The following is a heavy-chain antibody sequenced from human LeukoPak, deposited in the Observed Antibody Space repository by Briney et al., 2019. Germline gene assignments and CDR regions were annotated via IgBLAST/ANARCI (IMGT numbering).Heavy chain of an antibody. J-gene: IGHJ4*02. CDR2: ISSSSSYI. CDR1: GFTFSSYS. CDR3: ASIYCSGGSCYSRGDY. Sequence: GGSLRLSCAASGFTFSSYSMNWVRQAPGKGLEWVSSISSSSSYIYYADSVKGRFTISRDNAKNSLYLQMDSLRAEDTAVYYCASIYCSGGSCYSRGDYWGQGTLVTVSS. D-gene: IGHD2-15*01. V-gene: IGHV3-21*01.